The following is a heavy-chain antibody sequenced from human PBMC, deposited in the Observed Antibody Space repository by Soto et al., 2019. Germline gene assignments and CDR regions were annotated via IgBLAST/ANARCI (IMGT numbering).Heavy chain of an antibody. CDR2: INPNSGGT. J-gene: IGHJ4*02. CDR3: ARDSDSYGYDY. V-gene: IGHV1-2*04. D-gene: IGHD5-18*01. CDR1: GYTFTGYY. Sequence: QVQLVQSGAEVKKPGASVKVSCKASGYTFTGYYMHWVRQAPGQGLEWMGWINPNSGGTNYAQKVQGWVTMTRDTSISTAYMELSRLRSDDTAVYYCARDSDSYGYDYWGQGTLVTVSS.